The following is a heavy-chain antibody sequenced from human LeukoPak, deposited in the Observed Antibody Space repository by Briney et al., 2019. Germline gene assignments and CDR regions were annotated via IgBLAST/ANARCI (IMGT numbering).Heavy chain of an antibody. Sequence: PGGSLRLSCAASGFTFSSYGMHWVRQAPGKGLEWVAVISYDGSNKYYADSVKGRFTISRDNSKNTLYLQMNSLRAEDTAVYYCARLHSLRELPFDYWGQGTLVTVSS. D-gene: IGHD1-26*01. CDR1: GFTFSSYG. CDR2: ISYDGSNK. V-gene: IGHV3-30*03. CDR3: ARLHSLRELPFDY. J-gene: IGHJ4*02.